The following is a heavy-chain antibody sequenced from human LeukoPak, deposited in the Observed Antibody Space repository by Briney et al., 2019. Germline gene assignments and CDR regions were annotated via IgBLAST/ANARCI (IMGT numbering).Heavy chain of an antibody. CDR1: GFTFSNYW. V-gene: IGHV3-74*01. D-gene: IGHD4-17*01. Sequence: GGSLRLSCAASGFTFSNYWMHWVRQAPGKGLEWVSRINPDGSSSNYADSVKGRFTMSRDNARSMVYLQMDGLRAEDTAVFSCVRQAVSGDSGIAYWGRGVLVTVSS. CDR2: INPDGSSS. J-gene: IGHJ4*02. CDR3: VRQAVSGDSGIAY.